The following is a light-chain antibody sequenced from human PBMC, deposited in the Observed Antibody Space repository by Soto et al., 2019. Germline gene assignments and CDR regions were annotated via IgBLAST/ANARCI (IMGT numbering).Light chain of an antibody. V-gene: IGKV3-20*01. J-gene: IGKJ4*01. CDR3: HQYDSSPLT. CDR2: GAS. CDR1: QSVSSSY. Sequence: EIVLTQSPGTLSLSPGERATLSCRASQSVSSSYLAWYQQKPGQAPRLLIYGASSRATGIPDRFSGSGSGXXXXXXXXXXXPXXXXVYYCHQYDSSPLTFGGGTKVEIK.